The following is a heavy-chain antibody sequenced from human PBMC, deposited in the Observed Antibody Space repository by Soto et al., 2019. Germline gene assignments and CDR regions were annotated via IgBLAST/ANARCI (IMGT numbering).Heavy chain of an antibody. Sequence: LRLSCAASGFTFSSYAMSWVRQAPGKGLKWVSSISGSGTSTYYADSVKGRFTISRDNSKNTMYLQMNSLRAEDTALYFCAKENTPDYGDYVDYWGQGTLVTVSS. CDR1: GFTFSSYA. CDR2: ISGSGTST. D-gene: IGHD4-17*01. J-gene: IGHJ4*02. V-gene: IGHV3-23*01. CDR3: AKENTPDYGDYVDY.